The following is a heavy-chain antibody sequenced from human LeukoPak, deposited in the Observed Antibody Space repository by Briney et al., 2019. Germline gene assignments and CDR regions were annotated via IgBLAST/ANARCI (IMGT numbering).Heavy chain of an antibody. D-gene: IGHD5-12*01. CDR2: IQNDGNSK. CDR3: ARGPSGYHNT. CDR1: GLTFSMPP. V-gene: IGHV3-30*02. J-gene: IGHJ4*02. Sequence: GGSLRLSCAASGLTFSMPPMDWVCQAPGKGLEWVAFIQNDGNSKNYADSVKGRFTISRDTSKNTLYLQMNSLRAEDTAVYYCARGPSGYHNTGGQGTLVTVSS.